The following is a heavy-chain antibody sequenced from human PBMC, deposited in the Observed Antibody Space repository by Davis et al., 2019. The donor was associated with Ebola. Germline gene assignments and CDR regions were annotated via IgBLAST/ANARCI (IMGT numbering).Heavy chain of an antibody. J-gene: IGHJ2*01. CDR1: GFTFSSYW. CDR3: ARIDVDYWYFDL. V-gene: IGHV3-74*01. CDR2: INSDGSST. D-gene: IGHD5-12*01. Sequence: GESLKISCAASGFTFSSYWMHWVRQAPGKGLVWISRINSDGSSTSYADSVKGRFTISRDNAKNTLYLQMNSLRAEDTAVYYCARIDVDYWYFDLWGRGTLVTVSS.